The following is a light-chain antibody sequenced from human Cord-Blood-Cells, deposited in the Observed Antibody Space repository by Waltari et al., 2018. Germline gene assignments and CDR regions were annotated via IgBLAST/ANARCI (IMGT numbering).Light chain of an antibody. Sequence: QSALTQPASVSGSPGQSITISCTGTSSDVRGYTYVSWYQQHPGNAPKLMIYEVSNRPSGVSNRFSGSKSGNTASLTISGLQAEDEADYYCSSYTSSSTYVFGTGTKVTVL. V-gene: IGLV2-14*01. CDR3: SSYTSSSTYV. CDR2: EVS. CDR1: SSDVRGYTY. J-gene: IGLJ1*01.